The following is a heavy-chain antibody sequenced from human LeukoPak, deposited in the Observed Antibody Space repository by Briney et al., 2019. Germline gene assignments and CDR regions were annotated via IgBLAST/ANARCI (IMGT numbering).Heavy chain of an antibody. CDR2: ISSSGCTI. CDR1: GFTFSSYE. V-gene: IGHV3-48*03. J-gene: IGHJ6*04. Sequence: GGSPRLSCAASGFTFSSYEMNWVRQAPGKGLEWVSYISSSGCTIYYADSVKGRFTISRDNAKNSLYLQMNSLRAEDTAVYYCAELGITMIGGVWGKGTTVTISS. CDR3: AELGITMIGGV. D-gene: IGHD3-10*02.